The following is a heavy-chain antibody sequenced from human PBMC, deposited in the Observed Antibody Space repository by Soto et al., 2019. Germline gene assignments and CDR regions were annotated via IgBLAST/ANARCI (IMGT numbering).Heavy chain of an antibody. Sequence: GEFLKISCKGSGYSFISYWIGWVRQMPGKGLEWMGIIYPGDSDTRYSPSFQGQVTISADKSISTAYLQWSSLKASDTAMYYCAGGGVRGVITRTRDYYGMDVRGQGTTVTVSS. V-gene: IGHV5-51*01. D-gene: IGHD3-10*01. CDR2: IYPGDSDT. CDR3: AGGGVRGVITRTRDYYGMDV. J-gene: IGHJ6*02. CDR1: GYSFISYW.